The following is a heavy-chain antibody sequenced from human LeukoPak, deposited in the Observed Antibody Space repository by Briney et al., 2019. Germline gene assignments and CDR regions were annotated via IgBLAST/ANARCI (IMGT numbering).Heavy chain of an antibody. CDR1: GGSFSGYY. D-gene: IGHD4-23*01. J-gene: IGHJ4*02. CDR3: AGHLRWFDY. V-gene: IGHV4-34*01. Sequence: SEALSLTCAVYGGSFSGYYWSWIRQPPGKGLEWIGEIDHSESTNYNPSLKSRVTISVDTSKNQFSLKLGSVTAADTAVYYCAGHLRWFDYWGQGTLVTVSS. CDR2: IDHSEST.